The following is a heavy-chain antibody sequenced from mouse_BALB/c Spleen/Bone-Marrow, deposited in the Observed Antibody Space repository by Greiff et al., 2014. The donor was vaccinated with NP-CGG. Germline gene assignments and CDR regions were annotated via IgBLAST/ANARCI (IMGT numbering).Heavy chain of an antibody. CDR2: IRNKAYGYTT. CDR3: ARFPMDY. V-gene: IGHV7-3*02. CDR1: GFTFTDYY. Sequence: EVMLVESGGGLVQPGGSLRLSCTTSGFTFTDYYMSWVRQPPGKALEWLAFIRNKAYGYTTEYSASVRVRFTISRDNSQSILYLQMNTLRAEDSATYYCARFPMDYWGQGTSVTVSS. J-gene: IGHJ4*01.